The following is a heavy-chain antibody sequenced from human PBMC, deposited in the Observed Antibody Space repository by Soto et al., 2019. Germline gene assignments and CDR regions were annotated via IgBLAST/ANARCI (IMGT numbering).Heavy chain of an antibody. CDR2: IIPVFGTA. CDR3: ARFLGGAGSYYDGQNYNYYNVMDV. V-gene: IGHV1-69*13. D-gene: IGHD3-10*01. Sequence: SVKVSCKASGGPYNSFAISWVRQAPGQGLEWIGGIIPVFGTATYAQKFKGRVTITAEESTSTAYMELSSLTSEDTAVYYCARFLGGAGSYYDGQNYNYYNVMDVWGHGTTVTVSS. CDR1: GGPYNSFA. J-gene: IGHJ6*02.